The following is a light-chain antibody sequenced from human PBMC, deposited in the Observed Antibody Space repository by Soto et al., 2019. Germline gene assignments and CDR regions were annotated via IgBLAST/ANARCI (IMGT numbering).Light chain of an antibody. V-gene: IGKV1-9*01. CDR3: QQYNSYSPT. CDR2: AAS. CDR1: QDVSRS. Sequence: DTQLTQSPSFLSASVGDRVTIACRASQDVSRSVGWYQQKPGTAPKLLISAASTLNSGVPSRFSGSGSGTDFTLTISSLQPEDFATYYCQQYNSYSPTFGQGTKVEVK. J-gene: IGKJ1*01.